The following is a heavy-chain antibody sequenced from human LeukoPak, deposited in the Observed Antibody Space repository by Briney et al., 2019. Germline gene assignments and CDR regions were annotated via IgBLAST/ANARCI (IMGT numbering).Heavy chain of an antibody. CDR1: GYRFTSYW. D-gene: IGHD6-19*01. Sequence: GESLKISFKGSGYRFTSYWISWVRQMPGKGLEWMGRIDPSDSYTNYSPSFQGHVTISADKSISTAYLQWSSLKASDTAMYYCAMGIAVAGTEIVDYWGQGTLVTVSS. CDR3: AMGIAVAGTEIVDY. J-gene: IGHJ4*01. CDR2: IDPSDSYT. V-gene: IGHV5-10-1*01.